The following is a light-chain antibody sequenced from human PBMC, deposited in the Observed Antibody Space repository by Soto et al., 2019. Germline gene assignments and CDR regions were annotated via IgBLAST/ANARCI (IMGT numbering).Light chain of an antibody. Sequence: DIQMTQSPSSLSASVGDRVTITCRASQSMSRYLNWYQQKPGKVPKLLIYAASSLQSGVPSRFSGSGSGTDFTLTISSLQPEDFATYYCQQSFGSPRTFGQGTKVEIK. CDR1: QSMSRY. CDR2: AAS. CDR3: QQSFGSPRT. V-gene: IGKV1-39*01. J-gene: IGKJ1*01.